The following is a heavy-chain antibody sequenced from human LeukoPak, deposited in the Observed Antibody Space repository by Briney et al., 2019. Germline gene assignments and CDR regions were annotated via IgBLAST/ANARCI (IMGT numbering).Heavy chain of an antibody. J-gene: IGHJ5*02. CDR1: GYNFASYA. Sequence: ASVKVSCKASGYNFASYAISWVRRAPGQGLEWMGWISAYNGNTNSAQNLQGRLTMTTDTSTSTAYMELRSLRSDDTAVYYCARDWDWFDPWGQGTLVTVSS. CDR3: ARDWDWFDP. CDR2: ISAYNGNT. D-gene: IGHD3-16*01. V-gene: IGHV1-18*01.